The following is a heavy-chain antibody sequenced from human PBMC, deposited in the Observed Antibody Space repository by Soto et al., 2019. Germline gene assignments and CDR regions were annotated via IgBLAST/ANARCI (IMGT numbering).Heavy chain of an antibody. Sequence: QVQLVQSGAEVKQPGASVKVYCKASGYTFTSFDVNWVRQTPGQNFEWMGWMNPQRGHTGYAQKFQGRVTMNRDTSTNTAYTELSSLRSEATAVYYCAKSLTMTDGHWGQGTLVTISS. J-gene: IGHJ4*02. CDR1: GYTFTSFD. CDR3: AKSLTMTDGH. D-gene: IGHD3-22*01. CDR2: MNPQRGHT. V-gene: IGHV1-8*01.